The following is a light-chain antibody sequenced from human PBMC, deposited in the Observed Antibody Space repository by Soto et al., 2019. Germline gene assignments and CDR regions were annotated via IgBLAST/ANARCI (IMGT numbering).Light chain of an antibody. V-gene: IGLV2-11*01. CDR3: CSYAGSYTLM. CDR2: DVN. CDR1: SSDVGGYDY. J-gene: IGLJ3*02. Sequence: SALTQPRSVSGSPGQSVTISCTGTSSDVGGYDYVSWYQHHPGKAPKVMIYDVNKRPSGVPDRFSGSKSGNTASLTISGLQAEDEADYYCCSYAGSYTLMFGGGTKVTVL.